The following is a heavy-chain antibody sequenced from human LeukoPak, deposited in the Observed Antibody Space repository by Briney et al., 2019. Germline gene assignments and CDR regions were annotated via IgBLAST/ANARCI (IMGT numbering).Heavy chain of an antibody. CDR2: IKQDGSEK. CDR3: ARDLPVVGAPGFDY. D-gene: IGHD1-26*01. J-gene: IGHJ4*02. CDR1: GFTFSSYW. V-gene: IGHV3-7*01. Sequence: GGSLRLSCAASGFTFSSYWMSWVRQAPGKGLEWVANIKQDGSEKIYVDSVEGRFTISRDNAKNSLYLQMNSLRAEDTAVYYCARDLPVVGAPGFDYWGQGTLVTVSS.